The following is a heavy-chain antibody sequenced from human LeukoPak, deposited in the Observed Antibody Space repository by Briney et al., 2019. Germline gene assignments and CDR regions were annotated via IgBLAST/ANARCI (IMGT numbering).Heavy chain of an antibody. J-gene: IGHJ6*02. CDR2: IYPGDSYT. CDR1: GYSFTSYW. V-gene: IGHV5-51*01. Sequence: GESLKISCKGSGYSFTSYWIGWVRQMPGKGLEWMGIIYPGDSYTRYSPSFQGHVTISADKSITTAYLQWSSLKASDTAMYYCVRVNRGSAYSYYGMDVWGQGNTVTVSS. CDR3: VRVNRGSAYSYYGMDV. D-gene: IGHD7-27*01.